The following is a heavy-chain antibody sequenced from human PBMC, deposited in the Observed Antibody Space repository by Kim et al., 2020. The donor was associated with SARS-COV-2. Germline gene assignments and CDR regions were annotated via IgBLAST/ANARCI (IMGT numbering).Heavy chain of an antibody. Sequence: SVKVSCKASGGTFRRHAISWVRQAPGQGLEWMGGIIPLFGTANYAQKFQGRVTITADKSTSTAYMELSSLRSEDTAVYYCARGGFEYDSSGYQRGDYYYGMDVWGQGTTVTVSS. V-gene: IGHV1-69*06. D-gene: IGHD3-22*01. CDR3: ARGGFEYDSSGYQRGDYYYGMDV. J-gene: IGHJ6*02. CDR2: IIPLFGTA. CDR1: GGTFRRHA.